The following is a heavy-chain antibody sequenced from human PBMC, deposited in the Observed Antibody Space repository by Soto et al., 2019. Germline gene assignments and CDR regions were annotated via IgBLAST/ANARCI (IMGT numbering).Heavy chain of an antibody. CDR1: GGTFSSYA. Sequence: ASVKVSCKASGGTFSSYAISWVRQAPGQGLEWMGGIIPIFGTANYAQKFQGRVTITADESTSTAYMELSSLRSEDTAVYYCARGRFRCGGDCYSFPIDYWGQGTLVTVSS. CDR2: IIPIFGTA. D-gene: IGHD2-21*02. J-gene: IGHJ4*02. CDR3: ARGRFRCGGDCYSFPIDY. V-gene: IGHV1-69*13.